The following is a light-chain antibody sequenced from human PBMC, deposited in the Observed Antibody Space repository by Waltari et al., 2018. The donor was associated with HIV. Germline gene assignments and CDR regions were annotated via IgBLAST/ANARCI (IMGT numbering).Light chain of an antibody. CDR2: SNN. CDR3: AAWDDSLNGWV. J-gene: IGLJ3*02. V-gene: IGLV1-44*01. CDR1: SSNIGSNP. Sequence: QSVLTLPPSASGTPGQRVTISCSGSSSNIGSNPVNWYQQLPGTAPKLLIYSNNEGPAGGPDRFSGSKSGTSASLAISGLQSEDEADYYCAAWDDSLNGWVFGGGTKLTVL.